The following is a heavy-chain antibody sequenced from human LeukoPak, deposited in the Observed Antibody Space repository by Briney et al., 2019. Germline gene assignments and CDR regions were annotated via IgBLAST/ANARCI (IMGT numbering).Heavy chain of an antibody. CDR2: ISTYSGNT. V-gene: IGHV1-18*04. D-gene: IGHD2-2*01. Sequence: ASIKVSCKASGYTFTNYGFSWVRQAPGQGLEWMGWISTYSGNTNYAQQLQGRVTMTSDTSTSTVYMELRGLRSDDTAVYYCARGYCRSTSCHEPPLYGMDVWGQGTTVTVS. CDR1: GYTFTNYG. J-gene: IGHJ6*02. CDR3: ARGYCRSTSCHEPPLYGMDV.